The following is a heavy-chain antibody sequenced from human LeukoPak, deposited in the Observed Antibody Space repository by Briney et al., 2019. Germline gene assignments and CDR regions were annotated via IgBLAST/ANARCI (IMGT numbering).Heavy chain of an antibody. D-gene: IGHD6-19*01. CDR2: IYNSGST. Sequence: PSETLSLTCTVSGGSISSYYWSWIQQPPGKGLEWIGYIYNSGSTNYNPSLKSRVTISVDTSKNQFSLRLSSVTAADTAVYYCARDSSGWYHWFDPWGQGTLVTVSS. CDR3: ARDSSGWYHWFDP. J-gene: IGHJ5*02. V-gene: IGHV4-59*01. CDR1: GGSISSYY.